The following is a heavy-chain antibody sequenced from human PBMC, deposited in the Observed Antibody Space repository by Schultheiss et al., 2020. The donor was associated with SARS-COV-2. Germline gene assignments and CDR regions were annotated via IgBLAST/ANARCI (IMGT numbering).Heavy chain of an antibody. CDR2: IYYSGST. CDR1: GGSISSGNYY. J-gene: IGHJ6*02. CDR3: ARPDGDYALYGMDV. V-gene: IGHV4-30-4*01. D-gene: IGHD4-17*01. Sequence: SETLSLTCTVSGGSISSGNYYWSWIRQAPGKGLEWIGYIYYSGSTYYSPSLKSRGTISVDTSKNQFSLKLSSVTAADTAVYYCARPDGDYALYGMDVWGQGTTVTVSS.